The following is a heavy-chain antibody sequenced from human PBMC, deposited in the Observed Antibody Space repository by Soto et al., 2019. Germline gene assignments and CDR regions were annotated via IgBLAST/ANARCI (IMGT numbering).Heavy chain of an antibody. J-gene: IGHJ6*02. D-gene: IGHD6-19*01. CDR2: ISAYNGNT. CDR1: GYTFTSYG. CDR3: AREGIAVAENYYYYGMDV. V-gene: IGHV1-18*01. Sequence: GSVKVSCKASGYTFTSYGISWVRQAPGQGLEWMGWISAYNGNTNYAQKLQGRVTMTTDTSTSTAYMELRSLRSDDTAVYYCAREGIAVAENYYYYGMDVWGQGTTVTVSS.